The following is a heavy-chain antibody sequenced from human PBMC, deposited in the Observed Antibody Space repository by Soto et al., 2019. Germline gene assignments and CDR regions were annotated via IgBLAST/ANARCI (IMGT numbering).Heavy chain of an antibody. CDR2: INPSGGST. CDR1: GYTFTSYY. J-gene: IGHJ4*02. Sequence: GASVKVSCKASGYTFTSYYMRWVRQAPGQGLEWMGIINPSGGSTSYAQKFQGRVTMTRDTSTSTVYMELSSLRSEDTAVYYCARVAPTYYYGSGAWNMGYFDYWGQGTLVTVSS. D-gene: IGHD3-10*01. V-gene: IGHV1-46*01. CDR3: ARVAPTYYYGSGAWNMGYFDY.